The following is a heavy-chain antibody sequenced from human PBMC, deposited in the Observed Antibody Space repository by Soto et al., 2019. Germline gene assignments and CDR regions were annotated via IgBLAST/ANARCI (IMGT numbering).Heavy chain of an antibody. Sequence: ASVKVSCKASGYTFTSYGISWVRQAPGQGLEWMGWISAYNGNTNYAQKLQGRVTMTTDTSTSTAYMELRSLRSDDTAVYYCARDRRYSGYDSYYYGMDVWGQGTTVTVSS. D-gene: IGHD5-12*01. CDR1: GYTFTSYG. CDR2: ISAYNGNT. J-gene: IGHJ6*02. V-gene: IGHV1-18*01. CDR3: ARDRRYSGYDSYYYGMDV.